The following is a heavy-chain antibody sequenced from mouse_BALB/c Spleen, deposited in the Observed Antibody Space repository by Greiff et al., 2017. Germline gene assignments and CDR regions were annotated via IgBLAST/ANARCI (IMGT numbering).Heavy chain of an antibody. D-gene: IGHD1-2*01. Sequence: EVQLQESGPELVKPGASVKISCKASGYTFTDYNMHWVKQSHGKSLEWIGYIYPYNGGTGYNQKFKSKATLTVDNSSSTAYMELRSLTSEDSAVYYCARPSWTATHWYFDVWGAGTTVTVSS. J-gene: IGHJ1*01. CDR1: GYTFTDYN. CDR3: ARPSWTATHWYFDV. CDR2: IYPYNGGT. V-gene: IGHV1S29*02.